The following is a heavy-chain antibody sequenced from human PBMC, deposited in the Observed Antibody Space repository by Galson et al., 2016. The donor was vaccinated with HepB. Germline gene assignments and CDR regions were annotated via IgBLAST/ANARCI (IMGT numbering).Heavy chain of an antibody. CDR1: GGSISTYY. CDR3: ARASSGSDY. D-gene: IGHD5-12*01. J-gene: IGHJ4*02. V-gene: IGHV4-59*01. Sequence: ETLSLTCTVSGGSISTYYWNWIRQPPGKGLEWIGYIYYSGSTNYNPSLKSRVTLSVDTSKNQFSLKLSSVTAADTAVYYCARASSGSDYWGQGTLVTVPS. CDR2: IYYSGST.